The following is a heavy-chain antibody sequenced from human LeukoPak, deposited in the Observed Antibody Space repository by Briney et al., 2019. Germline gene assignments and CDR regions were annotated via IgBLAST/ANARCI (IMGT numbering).Heavy chain of an antibody. CDR2: IKSDASEE. CDR1: GFMFDRYW. CDR3: ARQPQHEASFDY. Sequence: GGSLRLSCVASGFMFDRYWMSWVRQAPGKGLEWVANIKSDASEEKYLDSVMGRFKISRDNAEDSLFLQMNSLRAEDTAVYFCARQPQHEASFDYWGQGALVAVSS. V-gene: IGHV3-7*01. J-gene: IGHJ4*02.